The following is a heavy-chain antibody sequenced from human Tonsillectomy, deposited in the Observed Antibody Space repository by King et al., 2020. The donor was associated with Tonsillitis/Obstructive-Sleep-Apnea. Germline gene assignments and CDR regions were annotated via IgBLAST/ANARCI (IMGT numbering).Heavy chain of an antibody. J-gene: IGHJ3*02. Sequence: VQLVESGAEVKKPGASVKVSCKASGYTFTSYGISWGRQAPGKGLEWMGWISDYNGNTNQSQKLQGRVNMTTETSPHTAYMELRSLRSDDTAVYYCARDTPRALDFWSGYYTRDAFDIWGQGTMVTVSS. CDR3: ARDTPRALDFWSGYYTRDAFDI. D-gene: IGHD3-3*01. CDR2: ISDYNGNT. V-gene: IGHV1-18*01. CDR1: GYTFTSYG.